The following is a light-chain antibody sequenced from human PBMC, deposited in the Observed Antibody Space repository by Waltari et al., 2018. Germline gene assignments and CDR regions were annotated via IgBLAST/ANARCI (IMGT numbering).Light chain of an antibody. Sequence: VITQSTATLSVSPGDRATLSCRASQSVSSNLAWYQQTPGQAPRLLIYGASTRATGIPARFSGSGSGTEFTLTISSLQSEDFAVYYCQQYNNWLTFGGGTKVEIK. CDR2: GAS. CDR3: QQYNNWLT. CDR1: QSVSSN. J-gene: IGKJ4*01. V-gene: IGKV3D-15*01.